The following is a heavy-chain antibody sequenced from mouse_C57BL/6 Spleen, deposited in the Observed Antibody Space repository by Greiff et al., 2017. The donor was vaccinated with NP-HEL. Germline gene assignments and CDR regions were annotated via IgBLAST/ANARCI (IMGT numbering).Heavy chain of an antibody. CDR2: IYPGSGST. J-gene: IGHJ1*03. CDR3: VGHYEYPDWDFEV. D-gene: IGHD2-4*01. V-gene: IGHV1-55*01. Sequence: VQLQQSGAELVKPGASVKMSCKASGYTFTSYWITWVKQRPGQGLEWIGDIYPGSGSTNYNEKFKSKATLTVDTSSSTAYMQLSSLTSEDSAVYYCVGHYEYPDWDFEVWGTGATGTASS. CDR1: GYTFTSYW.